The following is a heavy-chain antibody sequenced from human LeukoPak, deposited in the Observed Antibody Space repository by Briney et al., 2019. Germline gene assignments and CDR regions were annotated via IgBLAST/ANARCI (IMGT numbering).Heavy chain of an antibody. D-gene: IGHD3-22*01. V-gene: IGHV3-66*01. CDR2: IYSGGST. Sequence: GGSLRLSCAASGFTFSSYAMSWVRQAPGKGLEWVSVIYSGGSTYYADSVKGRFTISRDNSKNTLYLQMNSLRAEDTAVYYCARGLYYYDSSGYRDYWGQGTLVTVSS. CDR3: ARGLYYYDSSGYRDY. CDR1: GFTFSSYA. J-gene: IGHJ4*02.